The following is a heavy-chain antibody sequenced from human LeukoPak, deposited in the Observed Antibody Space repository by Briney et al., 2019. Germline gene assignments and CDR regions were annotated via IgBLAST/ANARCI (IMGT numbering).Heavy chain of an antibody. J-gene: IGHJ5*02. CDR3: ARAGWNYKDNWFDP. CDR1: GGTFSSYA. V-gene: IGHV1-69*04. CDR2: IIPILGIA. Sequence: SVKDSCKASGGTFSSYAISWVRQAPGQGLEWMGRIIPILGIANYAQKFQGRVTITADKSTSTAYMELSSLRSEDTAVYYRARAGWNYKDNWFDPWGQGTLVTVSS. D-gene: IGHD1-7*01.